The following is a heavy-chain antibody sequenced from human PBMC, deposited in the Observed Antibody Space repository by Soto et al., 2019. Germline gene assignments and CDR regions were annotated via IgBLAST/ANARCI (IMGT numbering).Heavy chain of an antibody. Sequence: EVQLVESGGGLVQPGRSLRLSCAASGFTFDDYAMHWVRQAPGKGLEWVSGISWNSGSIGYADSVKGRFTISRDNAKNSLYLQMNSLRAEDTALYYCAKGVAGAWGLDYWGQGTLVTVSS. CDR1: GFTFDDYA. D-gene: IGHD6-19*01. V-gene: IGHV3-9*01. CDR3: AKGVAGAWGLDY. CDR2: ISWNSGSI. J-gene: IGHJ4*02.